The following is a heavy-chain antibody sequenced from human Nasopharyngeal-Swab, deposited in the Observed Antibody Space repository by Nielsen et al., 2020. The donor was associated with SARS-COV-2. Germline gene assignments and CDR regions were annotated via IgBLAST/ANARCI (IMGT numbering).Heavy chain of an antibody. CDR2: ISAYNGNT. Sequence: WVRQAPGQGLEWMGWISAYNGNTNYAQKLQGRVTMTTDTSTSTAYMELRSLRSDDTAVYYCARDLPGAFGPVVVVAALDYWGQGTLVTVSS. J-gene: IGHJ4*02. V-gene: IGHV1-18*01. CDR3: ARDLPGAFGPVVVVAALDY. D-gene: IGHD2-15*01.